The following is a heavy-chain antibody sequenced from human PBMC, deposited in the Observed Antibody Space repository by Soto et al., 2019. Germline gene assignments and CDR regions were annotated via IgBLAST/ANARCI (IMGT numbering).Heavy chain of an antibody. D-gene: IGHD3-22*01. J-gene: IGHJ6*02. CDR1: GGSISSGGYY. CDR2: IYYSGST. CDR3: ARGKKYYDSSGSYGMDV. Sequence: QVQLQESGPGLVKPSQTLSLTCTVSGGSISSGGYYWSWIRQHPGKGLEWIGYIYYSGSTYYNPPPTSRVTISVDTSKTQFSLKLSSVTAADTAVYYCARGKKYYDSSGSYGMDVWGQGTTVTVSS. V-gene: IGHV4-31*03.